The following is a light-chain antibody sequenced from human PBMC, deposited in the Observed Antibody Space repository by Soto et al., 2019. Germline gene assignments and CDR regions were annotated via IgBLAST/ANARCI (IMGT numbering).Light chain of an antibody. CDR3: QQSYSTLYT. J-gene: IGKJ2*01. CDR1: QSISSW. V-gene: IGKV1D-12*01. Sequence: DIQMTQSPSSVSASVGDRVTITCRASQSISSWLAWYQQKPGKAPKLLIYTASNLQSGVPSRFSGSGSGTDFTLTISSLQPEDFATYYCQQSYSTLYTFGQGTKLEIK. CDR2: TAS.